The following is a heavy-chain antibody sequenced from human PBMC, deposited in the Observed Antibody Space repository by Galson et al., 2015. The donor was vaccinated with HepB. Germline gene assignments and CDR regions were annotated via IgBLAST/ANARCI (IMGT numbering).Heavy chain of an antibody. CDR1: GFTFSSHG. CDR3: AKIAVTAKWYFDF. D-gene: IGHD6-19*01. J-gene: IGHJ2*01. V-gene: IGHV3-23*01. CDR2: ISGSGGET. Sequence: SLRLSCAVSGFTFSSHGMSWLRQAPGKGLEWVSSISGSGGETFYRDSVKGRFTIPRDNPKSTLYLQLNSLRAEDTAVYYCAKIAVTAKWYFDFWGRGTLVTVSS.